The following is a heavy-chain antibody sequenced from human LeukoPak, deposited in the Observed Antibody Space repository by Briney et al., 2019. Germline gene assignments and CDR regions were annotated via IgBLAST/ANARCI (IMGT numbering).Heavy chain of an antibody. D-gene: IGHD3-22*01. Sequence: ASVNVSCTASGGPFSRLAFSWVRQAHGQGLEWMGGIIPVYGTPNYAQSFQGRVTITTDDSTSTGYMELSSLTSEDTAIYYCARDSSGYPVGYFEHWGQGTLVTVSS. J-gene: IGHJ1*01. CDR1: GGPFSRLA. CDR2: IIPVYGTP. V-gene: IGHV1-69*05. CDR3: ARDSSGYPVGYFEH.